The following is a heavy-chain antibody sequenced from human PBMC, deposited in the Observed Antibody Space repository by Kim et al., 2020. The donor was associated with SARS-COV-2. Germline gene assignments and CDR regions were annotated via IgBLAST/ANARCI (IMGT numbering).Heavy chain of an antibody. J-gene: IGHJ6*02. D-gene: IGHD3-22*01. CDR2: IYYSGTT. CDR3: ARDSAPKSYYYDSMGVGMDV. CDR1: GGSISSSDYY. Sequence: SETLSLTCNVSGGSISSSDYYWVWIRQPPGKGLEWIGSIYYSGTTYYNPSLKSRVTISLDTSKNQFSLKLNSVTAADTAVYYCARDSAPKSYYYDSMGVGMDVWGQGTTVTVSS. V-gene: IGHV4-39*07.